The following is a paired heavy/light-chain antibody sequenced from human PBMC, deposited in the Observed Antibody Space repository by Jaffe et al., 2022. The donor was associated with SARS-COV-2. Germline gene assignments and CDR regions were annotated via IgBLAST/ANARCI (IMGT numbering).Light chain of an antibody. CDR2: AAS. Sequence: DIQMTQSPSSLSASVGDRVTITCRASQSISRYLNWYQQKPGKAPQVLIFAASSLQSGVPSRFSGSGSGTDFTLTISSLQPDDLATYYCQQSYTTQWTFGQGTKVEIK. CDR3: QQSYTTQWT. J-gene: IGKJ1*01. V-gene: IGKV1-39*01. CDR1: QSISRY.
Heavy chain of an antibody. V-gene: IGHV4-39*01. J-gene: IGHJ6*03. CDR1: GDSISSRSYY. CDR3: ARCDYYDGSGYNQFYYMDV. Sequence: QLQLQESGPGLVKPSETLSLTCTVSGDSISSRSYYWGWIRQPPGKGLEWIGSMYYSGSTYYSPSLRSRVTMFVDTSKTQFTLKLSSVTAADTAVYYCARCDYYDGSGYNQFYYMDVWGKGTAVTVSS. D-gene: IGHD3-22*01. CDR2: MYYSGST.